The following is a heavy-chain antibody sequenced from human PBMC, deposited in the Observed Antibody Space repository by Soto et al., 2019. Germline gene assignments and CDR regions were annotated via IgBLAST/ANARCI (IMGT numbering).Heavy chain of an antibody. Sequence: QVQLVQSGAEVKKPGSSVKVSCKASGGTFSNYAINWVRQAPGQGLEWMGGSIPMLGTASYAQKFQGRVTITADDSTSTAYMELSSLRSEDTAVYYCARGRGLGAAYRGFDPWGQGTLVTGSS. D-gene: IGHD4-4*01. J-gene: IGHJ5*02. CDR3: ARGRGLGAAYRGFDP. CDR2: SIPMLGTA. V-gene: IGHV1-69*01. CDR1: GGTFSNYA.